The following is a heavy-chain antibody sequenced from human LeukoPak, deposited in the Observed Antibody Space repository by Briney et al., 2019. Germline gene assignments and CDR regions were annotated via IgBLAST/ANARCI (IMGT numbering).Heavy chain of an antibody. CDR3: ARGRIAAPRFYYYYMDV. CDR2: INHSGST. J-gene: IGHJ6*03. V-gene: IGHV4-34*01. D-gene: IGHD6-6*01. Sequence: SETLSLTCAVYGGSFSGYYWSWIRQPPGMGLEWIGEINHSGSTNYNPSLKSRVTISVDTSKNQFSLKLSSVTAAGTAVYYCARGRIAAPRFYYYYMDVWGKGTTVTVSS. CDR1: GGSFSGYY.